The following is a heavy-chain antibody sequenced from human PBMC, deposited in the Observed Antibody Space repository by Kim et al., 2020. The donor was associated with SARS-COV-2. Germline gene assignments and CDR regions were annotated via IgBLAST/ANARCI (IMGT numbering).Heavy chain of an antibody. CDR1: GFTFSSYW. CDR2: INSDGSST. V-gene: IGHV3-74*01. CDR3: ARERSGSYRNDAFDI. J-gene: IGHJ3*02. D-gene: IGHD1-26*01. Sequence: GGSLRLSCAASGFTFSSYWMHWVRQAPGKGLVWVSRINSDGSSTSYADSVKGRFTISRDNAKNTLYLQMNSLRAEDTAVYYCARERSGSYRNDAFDIWGQGTMVTVSS.